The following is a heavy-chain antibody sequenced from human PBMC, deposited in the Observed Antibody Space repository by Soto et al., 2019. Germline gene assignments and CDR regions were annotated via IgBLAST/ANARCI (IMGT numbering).Heavy chain of an antibody. CDR3: AKDLSSGSYSYYYYYGMDV. CDR2: ISYDGSNK. V-gene: IGHV3-30*18. J-gene: IGHJ6*02. Sequence: GGSLRLSCAASGFTFSSYGMHWVRQAPGKGLEWVAVISYDGSNKYYADSVKGRFTISRDNSKNTLYLQMNSLRAEDTAVYYCAKDLSSGSYSYYYYYGMDVWGQGTTVTVSS. D-gene: IGHD1-26*01. CDR1: GFTFSSYG.